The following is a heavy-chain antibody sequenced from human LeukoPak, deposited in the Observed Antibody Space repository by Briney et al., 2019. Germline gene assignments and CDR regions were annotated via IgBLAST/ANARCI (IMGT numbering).Heavy chain of an antibody. CDR1: GFTVSSNY. CDR3: ARGDSSGYYYAFDY. V-gene: IGHV3-66*01. J-gene: IGHJ4*02. D-gene: IGHD3-22*01. CDR2: IYSGSST. Sequence: AGGSLRLSCAASGFTVSSNYMSWVRQAPGKGLEWVSVIYSGSSTYYADSVKGRFTISRVNSKNTLFLQMNNLRAEDTAVYYCARGDSSGYYYAFDYWGQGTLVTVSS.